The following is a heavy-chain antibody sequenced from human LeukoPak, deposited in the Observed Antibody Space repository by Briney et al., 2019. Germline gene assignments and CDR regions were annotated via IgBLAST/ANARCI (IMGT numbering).Heavy chain of an antibody. D-gene: IGHD3-3*01. CDR3: ARVQPISGAARDTFDI. J-gene: IGHJ3*02. V-gene: IGHV3-48*04. CDR2: ITSDSVTM. Sequence: GGSLRLSCAASGFTFSSYSMNWVRQAPGQGLEWVSYITSDSVTMFYADSVKGRFTISWDNAKNSLSLQMDSLRGDDTAVYYCARVQPISGAARDTFDIWGQGTMVTVSS. CDR1: GFTFSSYS.